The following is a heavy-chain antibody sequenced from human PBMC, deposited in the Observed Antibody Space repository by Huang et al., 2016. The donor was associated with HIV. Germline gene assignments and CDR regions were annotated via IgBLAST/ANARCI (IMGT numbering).Heavy chain of an antibody. CDR2: INPNTGTP. CDR3: AISGTYSGDFDI. Sequence: QVQLVQSGCELKEPGASVKVSCKASEYTFTHGFNWGRQAPGQGLEWMGWINPNTGTPTSAQGITGRCGFSFDTSGDTAYLHITNLRADDTAVYYCAISGTYSGDFDIWGQGTLVSVS. J-gene: IGHJ3*02. V-gene: IGHV7-4-1*02. CDR1: EYTFTHG. D-gene: IGHD1-26*01.